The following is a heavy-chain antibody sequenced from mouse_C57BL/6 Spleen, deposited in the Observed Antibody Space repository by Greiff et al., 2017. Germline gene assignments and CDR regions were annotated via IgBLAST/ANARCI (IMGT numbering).Heavy chain of an antibody. J-gene: IGHJ4*01. CDR2: ISSGSSTI. V-gene: IGHV5-17*01. Sequence: EVHLVESGGGLVKPGGSLKLSCAASGFTFSDYGMHWVRQAPEKGLEWVAYISSGSSTIYYADTVKGRFTISRDNAKNTLFLQMTSLRSEDTAMYYCARGWDAYAMDYWGQGTSVTVSS. D-gene: IGHD4-1*01. CDR3: ARGWDAYAMDY. CDR1: GFTFSDYG.